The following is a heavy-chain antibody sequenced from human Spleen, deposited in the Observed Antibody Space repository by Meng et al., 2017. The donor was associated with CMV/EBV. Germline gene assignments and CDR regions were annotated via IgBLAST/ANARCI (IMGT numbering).Heavy chain of an antibody. V-gene: IGHV1-2*02. Sequence: ASVKVSCKASGYTFSGYYMHWVRQAPGQGLEWMGWINPSSGATKYAQKFQDRVTMARDTSISTAYMELNSLRSDDTAVYYCARKLCSSTSCYGMDVWGQGTTVTVSS. J-gene: IGHJ6*02. CDR3: ARKLCSSTSCYGMDV. CDR2: INPSSGAT. CDR1: GYTFSGYY. D-gene: IGHD2-2*01.